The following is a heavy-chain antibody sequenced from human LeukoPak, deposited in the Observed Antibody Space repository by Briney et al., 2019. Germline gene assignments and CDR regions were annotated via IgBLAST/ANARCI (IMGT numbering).Heavy chain of an antibody. D-gene: IGHD2-8*02. Sequence: KGLEWLTNIKYDGSEQSYVDSVQGRFTVSRDNARTLMSLQMNSLRDEDTALYYCVRDVPTGVAFWGQGVQVTVSS. CDR3: VRDVPTGVAF. V-gene: IGHV3-7*03. CDR2: IKYDGSEQ. J-gene: IGHJ4*02.